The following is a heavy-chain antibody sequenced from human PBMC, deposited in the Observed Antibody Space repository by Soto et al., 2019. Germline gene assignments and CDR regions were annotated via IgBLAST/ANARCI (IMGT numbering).Heavy chain of an antibody. CDR2: IYHSGRT. CDR3: ASRYERGGMDV. V-gene: IGHV4-4*02. Sequence: SETLSLTCAVSGGSISSSNWWSWVRQPPGKGLEWIGEIYHSGRTNYNPSLKSRVTISVDKSKNQFSLKLTSVTAADTAVYYCASRYERGGMDVWGQGTTVTVSS. D-gene: IGHD3-9*01. CDR1: GGSISSSNW. J-gene: IGHJ6*02.